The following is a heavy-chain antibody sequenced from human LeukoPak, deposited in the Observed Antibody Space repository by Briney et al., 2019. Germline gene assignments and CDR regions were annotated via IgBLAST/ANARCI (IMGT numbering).Heavy chain of an antibody. Sequence: ASVKVSCKASGYTFTSYYMHWVRQAPGQGLEWMGIINPSGGSTSYAQKFQGRVTITADESTSTAYMELSSLRSEDTAVYYCARDKVSYDSSGYYYRDFDYWGQGTLVTVSS. D-gene: IGHD3-22*01. J-gene: IGHJ4*02. CDR2: INPSGGST. V-gene: IGHV1-46*01. CDR1: GYTFTSYY. CDR3: ARDKVSYDSSGYYYRDFDY.